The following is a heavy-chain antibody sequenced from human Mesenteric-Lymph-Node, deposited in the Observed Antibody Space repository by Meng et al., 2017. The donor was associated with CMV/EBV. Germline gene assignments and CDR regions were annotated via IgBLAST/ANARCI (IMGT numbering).Heavy chain of an antibody. V-gene: IGHV1-69*02. CDR2: IIPILGIA. J-gene: IGHJ5*02. CDR1: GGTFSSYT. Sequence: QVQLVQSGAEVKKPGSSVKVSCKASGGTFSSYTISGVRQAPGQGLEWVGRIIPILGIANYAQKFQGRVTITADKSTSTAYMELSSLRSEDTAVYYCAGGIAAAGSRWFDPWGQGTLVTAPQ. D-gene: IGHD6-13*01. CDR3: AGGIAAAGSRWFDP.